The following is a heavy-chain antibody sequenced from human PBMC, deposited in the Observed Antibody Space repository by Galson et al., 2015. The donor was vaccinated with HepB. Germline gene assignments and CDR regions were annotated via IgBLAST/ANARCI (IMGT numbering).Heavy chain of an antibody. CDR3: ARGGIESRYGMDV. Sequence: SLRLSCAASGFTYSTYAMYWVRQAPGQGLEWVSTITSNGGNTYYADSVKGRFTISRDNSKNTLYLQLNSLRAEDTALYHCARGGIESRYGMDVWGQGTTVTVSS. CDR1: GFTYSTYA. CDR2: ITSNGGNT. J-gene: IGHJ6*02. D-gene: IGHD3-16*01. V-gene: IGHV3-23*01.